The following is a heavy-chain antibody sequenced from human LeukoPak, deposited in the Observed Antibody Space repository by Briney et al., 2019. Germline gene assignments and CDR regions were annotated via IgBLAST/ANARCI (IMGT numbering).Heavy chain of an antibody. CDR2: LSGRGSNT. Sequence: GGSLRLSCAASGFTFSTFAMSWVRQAPAKGLEWVSALSGRGSNTYYADSVKGRFTISRDNSKNTLYLQMNSLRAEDTAVYYCAKDSRGGPDYLAAAGYYYGMDVWGQGTTVTVSS. D-gene: IGHD6-13*01. CDR1: GFTFSTFA. V-gene: IGHV3-23*01. CDR3: AKDSRGGPDYLAAAGYYYGMDV. J-gene: IGHJ6*02.